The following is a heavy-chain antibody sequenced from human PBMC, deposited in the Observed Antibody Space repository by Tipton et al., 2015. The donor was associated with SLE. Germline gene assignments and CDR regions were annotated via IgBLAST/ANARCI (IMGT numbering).Heavy chain of an antibody. J-gene: IGHJ3*02. Sequence: RSLRLSCAASGFTFSNAWMSWVRQAPGKGLEWVGFIRSKAYGGTTEYAASVKGRFTISRDDSKSIAYLQMNSLKTEDTAVYYCTRVGGRTGTFDIWGQGTMVTVSS. V-gene: IGHV3-49*04. CDR3: TRVGGRTGTFDI. CDR2: IRSKAYGGTT. CDR1: GFTFSNAW. D-gene: IGHD3-10*01.